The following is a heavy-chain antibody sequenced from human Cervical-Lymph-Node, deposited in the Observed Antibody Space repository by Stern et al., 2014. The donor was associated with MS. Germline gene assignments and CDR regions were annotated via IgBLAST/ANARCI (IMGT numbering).Heavy chain of an antibody. CDR1: GFSLTTSGVG. CDR3: AHRSTSVAGAWAS. J-gene: IGHJ5*02. CDR2: IYWDDEK. Sequence: QVTLRESGPTLVKPTQTLTLTCDFSGFSLTTSGVGVGWIRQPPGKALEWLALIYWDDEKRYSPSLKNRLSIITDTAKNQVVLKMTNMDPVDTGTYYCAHRSTSVAGAWASWGQGILVVVSS. D-gene: IGHD1-26*01. V-gene: IGHV2-5*02.